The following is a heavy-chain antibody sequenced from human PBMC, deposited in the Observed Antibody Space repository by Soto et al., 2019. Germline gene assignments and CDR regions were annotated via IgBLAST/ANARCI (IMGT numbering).Heavy chain of an antibody. CDR3: ARGPPRHFDSNGHYPH. CDR1: GYTFTSYG. V-gene: IGHV1-18*01. J-gene: IGHJ4*02. CDR2: ISAYNGNT. D-gene: IGHD3-22*01. Sequence: ASVKVSCKASGYTFTSYGISWVRQAPGQGLEWMGWISAYNGNTNYAQKLQGRVTMTTDTSTSTAYMELRSLRTDDTSVYYCARGPPRHFDSNGHYPHWGQGTLVTVSS.